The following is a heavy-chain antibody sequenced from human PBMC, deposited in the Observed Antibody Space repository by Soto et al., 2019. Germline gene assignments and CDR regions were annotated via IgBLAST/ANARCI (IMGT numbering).Heavy chain of an antibody. V-gene: IGHV3-66*01. J-gene: IGHJ6*02. Sequence: GSLRLSCAASGFTFSSYVMSWVRQAPGKGLEWISIIYSAGNTYYADSVKGRFTISRDNSKNTLYLQMNSLGAEDTAVYYCARDFVVGGPTINYYYGMDVWGQGTTVTVSS. CDR2: IYSAGNT. CDR3: ARDFVVGGPTINYYYGMDV. CDR1: GFTFSSYV. D-gene: IGHD1-26*01.